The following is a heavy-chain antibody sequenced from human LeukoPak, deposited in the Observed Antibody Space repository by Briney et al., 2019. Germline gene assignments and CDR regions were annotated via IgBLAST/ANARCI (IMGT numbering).Heavy chain of an antibody. V-gene: IGHV1-8*01. CDR1: GYTFTSYD. J-gene: IGHJ4*02. D-gene: IGHD6-19*01. CDR3: ARRQIGRPGYSSGWPTYYFDY. CDR2: MNPNSGNT. Sequence: ASVKVSCKASGYTFTSYDINWVRQATGQGLEWMGWMNPNSGNTGYAQKFQGRVTITRDTSASTAYMELSSLRSEDTAVYYCARRQIGRPGYSSGWPTYYFDYWGQGTLVTVSS.